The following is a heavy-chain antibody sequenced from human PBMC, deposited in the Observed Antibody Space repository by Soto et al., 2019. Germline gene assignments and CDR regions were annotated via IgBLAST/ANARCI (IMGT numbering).Heavy chain of an antibody. Sequence: QVQLQESGPGLVKPSETLSLTCTVSGGSISSYYWSWIRQPPGKGLEWIGYIYYSGSTNSNPSLKSRFTISVDTSKNQFSLKLRSVTAADTAVYYCARDSKRGYSGYDKLDYWGQGTLVTVST. CDR1: GGSISSYY. V-gene: IGHV4-59*01. J-gene: IGHJ4*02. D-gene: IGHD5-12*01. CDR2: IYYSGST. CDR3: ARDSKRGYSGYDKLDY.